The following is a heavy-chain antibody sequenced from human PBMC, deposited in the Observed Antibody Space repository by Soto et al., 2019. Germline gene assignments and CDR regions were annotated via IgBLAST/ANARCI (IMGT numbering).Heavy chain of an antibody. CDR2: INAGGGYT. J-gene: IGHJ5*02. D-gene: IGHD2-21*02. V-gene: IGHV1-46*01. Sequence: ASVKVSCKASGYIFTNYYMHWVRQAPGQGLEWMGTINAGGGYTTYAQRFQGRGTMTRDTSTSTVSMELSSLRYEDTALYSRGGAIVVVTAPFDLWGQGTLVTVSS. CDR1: GYIFTNYY. CDR3: GGAIVVVTAPFDL.